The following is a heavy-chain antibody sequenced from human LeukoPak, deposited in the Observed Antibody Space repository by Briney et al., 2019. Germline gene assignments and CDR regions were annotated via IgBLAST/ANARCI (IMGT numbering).Heavy chain of an antibody. CDR3: ARERLVTVAGSYFYYGMDV. Sequence: GGSLRLSCAASGFTFSNYKMNWVRQTPGKGLEWVSSISSSSSYIYYADSVEGRFTISRDNANNSLFLHVNSLRAEDTALYFCARERLVTVAGSYFYYGMDVWGQGTTVTVSS. J-gene: IGHJ6*02. D-gene: IGHD6-19*01. CDR2: ISSSSSYI. CDR1: GFTFSNYK. V-gene: IGHV3-21*01.